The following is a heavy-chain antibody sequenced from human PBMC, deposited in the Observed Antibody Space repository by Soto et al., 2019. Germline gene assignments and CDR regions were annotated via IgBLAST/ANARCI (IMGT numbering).Heavy chain of an antibody. CDR1: GGSISSYY. CDR3: ARDRAIAARPDAFDI. CDR2: IYTSGST. J-gene: IGHJ3*02. Sequence: SETLSLTCTVSGGSISSYYWSWIRQPAGKGLEWIGRIYTSGSTNYNPSLKSRVTMSVDTSKNQFSLKLSSVTAADTAVYYCARDRAIAARPDAFDIWGQGTMVTVSS. D-gene: IGHD6-6*01. V-gene: IGHV4-4*07.